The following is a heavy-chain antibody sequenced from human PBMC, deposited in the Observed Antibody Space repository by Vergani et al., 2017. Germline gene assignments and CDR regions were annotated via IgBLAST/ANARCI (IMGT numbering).Heavy chain of an antibody. CDR3: ARDSTGVRGVYDY. J-gene: IGHJ4*02. CDR1: GVPLSSYY. V-gene: IGHV4-59*01. D-gene: IGHD3-10*01. Sequence: QVQLQESGPGLVKPSETLSLTCTVSGVPLSSYYWSWIRQPPGKGLEWIGYIYYSGSTNYNPSLTSRVTISVDTSKNQFSLKLSSVTAADTAVYYCARDSTGVRGVYDYWGQGTLVTVSS. CDR2: IYYSGST.